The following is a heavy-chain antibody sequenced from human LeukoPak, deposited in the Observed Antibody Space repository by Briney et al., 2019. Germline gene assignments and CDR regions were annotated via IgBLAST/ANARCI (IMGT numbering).Heavy chain of an antibody. CDR3: APGGAYGSGTWFDP. D-gene: IGHD3-10*01. CDR1: GFTFSSYG. CDR2: ISSSSSYI. Sequence: GGSLRLSCAASGFTFSSYGMNWVRQAPGKGLEWVSSISSSSSYIYYADSVKGRFTISRDNAKNSLYLQMNSLRAEDTALYYCAPGGAYGSGTWFDPWGQGTLVSVSS. V-gene: IGHV3-21*04. J-gene: IGHJ5*02.